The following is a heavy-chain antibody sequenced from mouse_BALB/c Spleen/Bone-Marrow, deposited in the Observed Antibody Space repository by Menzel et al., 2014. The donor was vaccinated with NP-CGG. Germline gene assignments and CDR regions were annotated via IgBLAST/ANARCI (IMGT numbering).Heavy chain of an antibody. CDR2: ISSGGSYT. J-gene: IGHJ4*01. D-gene: IGHD1-2*01. CDR1: GFTFSSYA. Sequence: EVKLVESGGGLVKPGGSLKLSCAASGFTFSSYAMSWVRQTPEKRLEWVATISSGGSYTYYPDSVKGRFTISRDNAKNTLYLQMSSLRSEDTAMYYCARHFITTATGAMDYWGQGPSVTVSS. V-gene: IGHV5-9-3*01. CDR3: ARHFITTATGAMDY.